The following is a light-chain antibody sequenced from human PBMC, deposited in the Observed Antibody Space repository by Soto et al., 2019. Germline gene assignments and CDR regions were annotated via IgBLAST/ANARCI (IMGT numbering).Light chain of an antibody. J-gene: IGLJ2*01. V-gene: IGLV2-14*01. CDR2: GVS. CDR3: SSYTTTITL. CDR1: SNNY. Sequence: QSALTQPASVSGSPGQSITISCTGTSNNYVSWYQQYPGKVPKLMIYGVSNRPAGVSNRFSGSKSGNTASLTISGLQAEDEADYYCSSYTTTITLFGGGTKLTVL.